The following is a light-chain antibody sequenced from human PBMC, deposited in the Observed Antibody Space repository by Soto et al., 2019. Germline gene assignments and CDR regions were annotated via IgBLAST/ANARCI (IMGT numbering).Light chain of an antibody. CDR2: EGT. Sequence: HSVLTQPASVSGSPGQSITISCSGTTSDVGGYNLVSWYQQHTAKAPKLLIYEGTQRPSGVSSRFSGSKSGNTASLTISGLQAEDEADYYCCSYASSSSYVFGTGTTVTV. V-gene: IGLV2-23*01. CDR1: TSDVGGYNL. CDR3: CSYASSSSYV. J-gene: IGLJ1*01.